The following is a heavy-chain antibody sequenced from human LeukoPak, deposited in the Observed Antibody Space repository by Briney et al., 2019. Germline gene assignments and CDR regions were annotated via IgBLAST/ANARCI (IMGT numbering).Heavy chain of an antibody. D-gene: IGHD1-1*01. J-gene: IGHJ6*02. Sequence: PSESLSLTCTVSGGSISSYYWSWIRQPPGKGLEWIGYIYYSGSTNYNPSLKSRVTISVDTSKNQFSLKLSSVTAADTAVYYCARRGTTGTRFGVYQRDYGMDVWGQGTTVTVSS. CDR1: GGSISSYY. V-gene: IGHV4-59*08. CDR3: ARRGTTGTRFGVYQRDYGMDV. CDR2: IYYSGST.